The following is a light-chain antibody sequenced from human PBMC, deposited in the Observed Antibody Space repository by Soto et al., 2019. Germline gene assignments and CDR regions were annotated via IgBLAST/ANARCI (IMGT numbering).Light chain of an antibody. J-gene: IGKJ2*01. CDR1: QSVSSN. CDR3: QQYNTWPPYT. V-gene: IGKV3-15*01. Sequence: DIVMTQSPGTLSVSPGERATLSCRASQSVSSNLAWYQQKPGQAPRLLIYDASTRATGIPARFSGSGSGTDFTLSISSLQSEDFAVYFCQQYNTWPPYTFGQGTKLEI. CDR2: DAS.